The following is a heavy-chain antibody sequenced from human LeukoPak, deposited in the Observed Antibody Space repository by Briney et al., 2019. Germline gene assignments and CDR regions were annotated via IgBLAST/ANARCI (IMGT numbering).Heavy chain of an antibody. Sequence: PGGSLRLSCAASAFAFSTYTLSWVRQAPGKGLEWVSSISSTSSYIYYADSVKGRFTISRDNSKNTLYLQMNSLRAEDTAVYYCAKALSPPHWGQGTLVTVSS. CDR2: ISSTSSYI. CDR3: AKALSPPH. CDR1: AFAFSTYT. V-gene: IGHV3-21*04. J-gene: IGHJ4*02.